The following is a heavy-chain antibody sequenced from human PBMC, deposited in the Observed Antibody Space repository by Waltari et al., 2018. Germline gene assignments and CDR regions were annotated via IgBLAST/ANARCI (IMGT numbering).Heavy chain of an antibody. CDR2: INHSGNT. D-gene: IGHD3-16*01. V-gene: IGHV4-34*01. CDR3: ARDPTRLRTFDY. J-gene: IGHJ4*02. Sequence: QVQLQQWGAGLLKPSETLSLTCAVYGGSFSDYYWSWIRQPPGKGLAWIGEINHSGNTNYNPSLKSRVTISVDTSKNQFSLKLSSATAADTAVYYCARDPTRLRTFDYWGQGTLVTASA. CDR1: GGSFSDYY.